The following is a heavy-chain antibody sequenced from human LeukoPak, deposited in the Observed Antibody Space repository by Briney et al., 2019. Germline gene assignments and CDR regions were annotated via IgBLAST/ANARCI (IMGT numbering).Heavy chain of an antibody. J-gene: IGHJ1*01. V-gene: IGHV1-69*04. CDR2: IIPILGIA. Sequence: SVKVSCKASGGTFSSYAISWVRQAPGQGLEWMGRIIPILGIANYAQKFQGRVTITADKSTSTAYMELSSLRSEDTAVYYCAKDQTLSYCSSTSCLEARHFQHWGQGTLVTVSS. CDR3: AKDQTLSYCSSTSCLEARHFQH. D-gene: IGHD2-2*01. CDR1: GGTFSSYA.